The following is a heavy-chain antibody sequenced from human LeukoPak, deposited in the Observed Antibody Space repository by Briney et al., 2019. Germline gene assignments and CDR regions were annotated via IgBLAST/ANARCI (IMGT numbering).Heavy chain of an antibody. CDR3: ARHLYGSGSYLGIWFDP. Sequence: ASETLSLTCTVSGGSISSSSYYWGWIRQPPGKGLEWIGSIYYSGSTYYNPSLKSRVTISVDTSKNQFSLKPSSVTAADTAVYYCARHLYGSGSYLGIWFDPWGQGTLVTVSS. D-gene: IGHD3-10*01. CDR2: IYYSGST. J-gene: IGHJ5*02. CDR1: GGSISSSSYY. V-gene: IGHV4-39*01.